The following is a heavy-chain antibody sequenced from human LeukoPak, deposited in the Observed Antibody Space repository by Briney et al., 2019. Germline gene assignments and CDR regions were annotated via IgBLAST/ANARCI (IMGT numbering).Heavy chain of an antibody. D-gene: IGHD3-16*01. J-gene: IGHJ3*02. CDR1: GFTFNAYS. Sequence: GGSLRLSCVASGFTFNAYSMNWARQAPGKGLEWISYIRSRDGIVSCADSVKGRFTISTDTAKSSLFLQMNGLSADDTAVYYCVRDYVYAFDIWGQGTMVTVSS. CDR2: IRSRDGIV. CDR3: VRDYVYAFDI. V-gene: IGHV3-48*01.